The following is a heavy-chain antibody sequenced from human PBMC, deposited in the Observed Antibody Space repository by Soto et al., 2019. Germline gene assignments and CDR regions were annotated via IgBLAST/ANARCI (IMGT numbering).Heavy chain of an antibody. CDR1: GFTFSSYA. J-gene: IGHJ6*02. CDR2: ISGSGGST. Sequence: GGSLRLSCAASGFTFSSYAMSWVRQAPGKGLEWVSAISGSGGSTYYADSVKGRFTISRDNSKNTLYLQMNSLRAEDTAVYYCAKDRSPYYDFWSGYQLGDYGMDVWGQGTTVTVSS. D-gene: IGHD3-3*01. V-gene: IGHV3-23*01. CDR3: AKDRSPYYDFWSGYQLGDYGMDV.